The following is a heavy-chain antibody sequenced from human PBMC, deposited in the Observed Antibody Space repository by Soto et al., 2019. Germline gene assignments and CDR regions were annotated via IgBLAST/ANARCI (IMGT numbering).Heavy chain of an antibody. Sequence: PSETLSLTCTVSGGSISSYYWSWIRQPPGKGLEWIGYIYYSGSTNYNPSLKSRVTISVDTSKNQFSLKLSSVTAADTAVYYCARERSSGWYSTFDYWGRGALVTVSS. CDR3: ARERSSGWYSTFDY. CDR1: GGSISSYY. V-gene: IGHV4-59*01. J-gene: IGHJ4*02. D-gene: IGHD6-19*01. CDR2: IYYSGST.